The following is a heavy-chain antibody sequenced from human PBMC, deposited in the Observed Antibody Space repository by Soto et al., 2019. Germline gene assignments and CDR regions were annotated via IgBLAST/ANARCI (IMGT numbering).Heavy chain of an antibody. CDR3: ARARSEQVGATGDFDD. D-gene: IGHD1-26*01. J-gene: IGHJ4*02. V-gene: IGHV1-69*01. CDR2: IIPIFGTA. CDR1: GGTFSSYA. Sequence: QVQLVQSGAEVKKPGSSVKVSCKASGGTFSSYAISWVRQAPGQGLEWMGGIIPIFGTANYAQKYQGRVTITTDESTSTAYMELSSLRSEETTVYYCARARSEQVGATGDFDDGGQGTLVTVST.